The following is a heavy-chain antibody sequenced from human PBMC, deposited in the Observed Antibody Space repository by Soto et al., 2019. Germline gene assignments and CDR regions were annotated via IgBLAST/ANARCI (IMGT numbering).Heavy chain of an antibody. D-gene: IGHD6-19*01. J-gene: IGHJ4*02. CDR2: IYWDDDK. V-gene: IGHV2-5*02. CDR3: AHIVVAGLGYYFDY. CDR1: GFSLSSTRMA. Sequence: QITLKESGPTLVKPTQTLTLTCTFSGFSLSSTRMAVDWICQPPGKALEWLALIYWDDDKRYSPFLKSRLTITKNTSKNQVVLTMSNMDPVDTARYYCAHIVVAGLGYYFDYWGQGTLVTVSS.